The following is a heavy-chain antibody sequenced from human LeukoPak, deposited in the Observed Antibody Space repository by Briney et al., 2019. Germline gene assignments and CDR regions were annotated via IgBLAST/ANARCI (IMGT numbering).Heavy chain of an antibody. CDR2: ISSSSSYI. CDR1: GFTFSSYS. D-gene: IGHD3-3*01. Sequence: PGTSLRLSCAASGFTFSSYSMNWVRQAPGKGLEWVSSISSSSSYIYYADSVKGRFTISRDNAKNSLYLQMNSLRAEDTAVYYCARDEGLLSHLPDYWGQGTLVTVSS. CDR3: ARDEGLLSHLPDY. J-gene: IGHJ4*02. V-gene: IGHV3-21*01.